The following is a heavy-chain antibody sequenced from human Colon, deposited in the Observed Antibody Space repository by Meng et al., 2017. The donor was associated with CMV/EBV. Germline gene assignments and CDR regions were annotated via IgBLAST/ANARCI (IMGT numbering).Heavy chain of an antibody. Sequence: GSLKISCVASGFTFSNYAMLWVRQAPGKGLEWVSIFYSGGSKTSYADSVKGRFTISRDDSENTLYLQMNNLTTDDTAVYYCAKLGSRQCFDYWGQGTLVTVSS. V-gene: IGHV3-23*03. CDR3: AKLGSRQCFDY. CDR2: FYSGGSKT. J-gene: IGHJ4*02. CDR1: GFTFSNYA. D-gene: IGHD2-2*01.